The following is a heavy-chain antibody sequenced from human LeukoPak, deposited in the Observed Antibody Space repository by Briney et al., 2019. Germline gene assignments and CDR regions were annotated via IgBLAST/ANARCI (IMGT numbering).Heavy chain of an antibody. CDR3: ARGVPDYYDSSGHDY. J-gene: IGHJ4*02. CDR1: GFTFSSYA. V-gene: IGHV3-64*01. D-gene: IGHD3-22*01. CDR2: ISSNGGST. Sequence: PGGSLRLSCAASGFTFSSYAMHWVRQAPGKGLEYVSAISSNGGSTYYANSVKGRFTISRDNSKNTLYLQMGSLRAEDMAVYYCARGVPDYYDSSGHDYWGQGTLVTVSS.